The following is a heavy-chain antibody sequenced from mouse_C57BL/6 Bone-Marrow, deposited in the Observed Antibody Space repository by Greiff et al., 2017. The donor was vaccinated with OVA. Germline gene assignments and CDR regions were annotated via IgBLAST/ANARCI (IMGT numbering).Heavy chain of an antibody. CDR1: GYAFSSSW. CDR2: IYPGDGDT. CDR3: ARELLRYLSDY. J-gene: IGHJ2*01. V-gene: IGHV1-82*01. Sequence: QVQLQQSGPELVKPGASVKISCKASGYAFSSSWMNWVKQRPGKGLEWIGRIYPGDGDTNYNGKFKGKATLTADKSSSTAYMQLSSLTSEDSAVYFCARELLRYLSDYWGQGTTLTVSS. D-gene: IGHD1-1*01.